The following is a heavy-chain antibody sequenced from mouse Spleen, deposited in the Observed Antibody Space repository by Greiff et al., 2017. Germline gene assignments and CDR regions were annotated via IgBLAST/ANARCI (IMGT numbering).Heavy chain of an antibody. CDR2: IYWDDDK. D-gene: IGHD1-1*01. Sequence: QVTLKESGPGILQSSQTLSLTCSFSGFSLSTSGMGVSWIRQPSGKGLEWLAHIYWDDDKRYNPSLKSRLTISKDTSRNQVFLKITSVDTADTATYYCARRPPYYYGSSYGYFDYWGQGTTLTVSS. V-gene: IGHV8-12*01. CDR1: GFSLSTSGMG. CDR3: ARRPPYYYGSSYGYFDY. J-gene: IGHJ2*01.